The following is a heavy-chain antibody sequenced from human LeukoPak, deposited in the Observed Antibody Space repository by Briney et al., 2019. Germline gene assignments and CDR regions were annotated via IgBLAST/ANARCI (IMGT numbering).Heavy chain of an antibody. D-gene: IGHD1/OR15-1a*01. CDR2: IYYTGST. CDR3: AAKQWVPYYFHF. CDR1: CGYISSYY. J-gene: IGHJ4*02. V-gene: IGHV4-59*01. Sequence: SETLSLTCTVCCGYISSYYWRWIRQPPGKGLEWIGNIYYTGSTTYNPSLESRVTISVDTSKSQFSLKLSSGTSASTSVYSHAAKQWVPYYFHFWGQGSLVTVSS.